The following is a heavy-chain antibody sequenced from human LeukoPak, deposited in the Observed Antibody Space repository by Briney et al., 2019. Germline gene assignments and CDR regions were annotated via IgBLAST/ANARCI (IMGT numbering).Heavy chain of an antibody. D-gene: IGHD4/OR15-4a*01. Sequence: PSETLSLTCTVSGASISSYYWNWIRQPPGKGLEWIGYIYYSGNTNHNPSLKSRVTMSVDTSKNQFSLKVTSVTAADTAVYYCARGANFYYYGMDVWGQGTTVTVSS. CDR2: IYYSGNT. CDR3: ARGANFYYYGMDV. J-gene: IGHJ6*02. CDR1: GASISSYY. V-gene: IGHV4-59*12.